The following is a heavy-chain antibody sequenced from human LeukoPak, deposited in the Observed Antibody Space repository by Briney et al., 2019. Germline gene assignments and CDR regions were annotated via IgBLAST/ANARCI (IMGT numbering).Heavy chain of an antibody. V-gene: IGHV4-59*08. D-gene: IGHD2-15*01. J-gene: IGHJ6*03. CDR1: GGSISSYY. CDR2: IYYSGST. CDR3: ARAPGRGANYYYYMDV. Sequence: SETLPLTCTVSGGSISSYYWSWIRQPPGKGLEWIGYIYYSGSTNYNPSLKSRVTISVDTSKNQFSLRLSSVTAADTAVYYCARAPGRGANYYYYMDVWGKGTTVTISS.